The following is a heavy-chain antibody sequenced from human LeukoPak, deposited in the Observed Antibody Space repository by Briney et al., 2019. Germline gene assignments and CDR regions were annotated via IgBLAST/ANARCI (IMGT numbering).Heavy chain of an antibody. CDR3: ARDPEADHSGWYYYYYGMDV. V-gene: IGHV4-4*02. CDR1: GGSISSSNW. Sequence: PSGTLSLTCAVSGGSISSSNWWSWVRQPPGKGLEWIGEIYHSGSTNYNPSLKSRVTISVDKSKNQFSLELTSVTAADTAVYYCARDPEADHSGWYYYYYGMDVWGQGTTVTVSS. D-gene: IGHD6-19*01. CDR2: IYHSGST. J-gene: IGHJ6*02.